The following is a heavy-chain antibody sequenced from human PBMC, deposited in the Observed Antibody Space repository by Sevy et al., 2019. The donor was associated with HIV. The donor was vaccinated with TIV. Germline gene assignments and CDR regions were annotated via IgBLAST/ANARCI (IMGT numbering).Heavy chain of an antibody. CDR3: ARDGNFPDYYYGMDV. CDR2: INSDGSST. J-gene: IGHJ6*02. V-gene: IGHV3-74*01. Sequence: GGSLRLSCAASGFTFSSYWMHWVRQAPGKGLVWVSRINSDGSSTSYADSVKGRFTISRDNAKNTLYLQMNSLRAEDTAVYYCARDGNFPDYYYGMDVWGQGTTVTVSS. CDR1: GFTFSSYW. D-gene: IGHD1-26*01.